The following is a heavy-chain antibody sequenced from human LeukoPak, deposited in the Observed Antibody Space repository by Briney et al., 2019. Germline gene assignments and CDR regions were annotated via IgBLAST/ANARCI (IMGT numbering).Heavy chain of an antibody. Sequence: SETLSLTCTVSGGSISSGSYYWSWIRQTPGKGLEWIGYIHYSGDTYYNPSLKSRVTISVDTSKNQFSLKLSSVTAADTAVYYCARVPRALRYFDLWGRGTLVTVSS. CDR3: ARVPRALRYFDL. CDR1: GGSISSGSYY. CDR2: IHYSGDT. J-gene: IGHJ2*01. V-gene: IGHV4-31*03.